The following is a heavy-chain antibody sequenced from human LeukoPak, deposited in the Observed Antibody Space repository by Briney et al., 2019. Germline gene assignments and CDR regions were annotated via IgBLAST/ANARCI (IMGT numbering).Heavy chain of an antibody. CDR2: IYPGDSDT. V-gene: IGHV5-51*01. Sequence: GESLKISCKGSGYSFPSYWIGWVRQMPGKGLEWMGIIYPGDSDTRYSPSFQGQVTISADKSISTAYLQWSSLKASDTAMYYCATIVYGSGIYDAFDIWAQGTMVTVSS. CDR1: GYSFPSYW. CDR3: ATIVYGSGIYDAFDI. D-gene: IGHD3-10*01. J-gene: IGHJ3*02.